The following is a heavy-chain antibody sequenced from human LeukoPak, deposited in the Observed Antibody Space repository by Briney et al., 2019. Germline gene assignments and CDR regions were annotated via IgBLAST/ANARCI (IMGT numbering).Heavy chain of an antibody. J-gene: IGHJ5*02. D-gene: IGHD6-13*01. CDR2: INPNSGGT. Sequence: ASVKVSCKASGYTFTGYYMHWVRQAPGQGLEWMGWINPNSGGTNYAQKFQGRVTMTRDTSISTAYMELSRLRPDDTAVYYCERARQQLVMNWFDPWGQGTLVTVSS. V-gene: IGHV1-2*02. CDR1: GYTFTGYY. CDR3: ERARQQLVMNWFDP.